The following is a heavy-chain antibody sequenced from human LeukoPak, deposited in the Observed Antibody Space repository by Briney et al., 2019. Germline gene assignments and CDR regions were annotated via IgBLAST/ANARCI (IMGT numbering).Heavy chain of an antibody. J-gene: IGHJ4*02. CDR1: GFTFNSYA. Sequence: SGGSLRLSCAASGFTFNSYAMSWVRQPPGKGLEWVSAISNSGGSTNYADSVKGRFTISRDNSKNTLYLQMNSLRAEDTAVYYCAKRSCGGGSCNFDYWGKGTLVTVSS. D-gene: IGHD2-15*01. CDR3: AKRSCGGGSCNFDY. V-gene: IGHV3-23*01. CDR2: ISNSGGST.